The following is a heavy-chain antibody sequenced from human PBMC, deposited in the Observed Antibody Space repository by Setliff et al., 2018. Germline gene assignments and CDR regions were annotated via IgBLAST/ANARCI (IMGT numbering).Heavy chain of an antibody. CDR3: ARVESMVRGKNILRHFDY. D-gene: IGHD3-10*01. V-gene: IGHV1-18*01. CDR1: GYSFSNYG. Sequence: ASVKVSCKASGYSFSNYGVTWVRQAPGQGLEWMGWVTVYNGNTKYAQNLQGRLTLTTDISTSTAYMELGSLTTDDTAVYYCARVESMVRGKNILRHFDYWGQGIQVTVSS. J-gene: IGHJ4*02. CDR2: VTVYNGNT.